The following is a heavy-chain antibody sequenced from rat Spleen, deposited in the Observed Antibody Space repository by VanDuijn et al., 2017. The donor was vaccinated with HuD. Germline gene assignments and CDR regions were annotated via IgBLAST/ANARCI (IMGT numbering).Heavy chain of an antibody. CDR3: TTEGYYSSLNWFPY. V-gene: IGHV5-20*01. J-gene: IGHJ3*01. Sequence: EVQLVESGGGLVQPGRSLKLSCAASGFTFSDYGMAWVRQGPTKGLEWVATISYGDRSGHSSTYYRDSVKDRFTISRDNAKSSLYLQMDSLRSEDTATYYCTTEGYYSSLNWFPYWGQGTLVTVSS. CDR2: ISYGDRSGHSST. D-gene: IGHD1-2*01. CDR1: GFTFSDYG.